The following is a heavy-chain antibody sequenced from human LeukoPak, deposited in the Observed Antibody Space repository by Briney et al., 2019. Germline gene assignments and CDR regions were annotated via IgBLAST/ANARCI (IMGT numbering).Heavy chain of an antibody. CDR3: ARLSYDYVWGSSYYFDY. Sequence: SETLSLTCTVSGGSISSSSHYWGWIRQPPGKGLEWIGSIYYSGSTYYNPSLKSRVTISVDTSKNQFSLKLSSVTAADTAVYYCARLSYDYVWGSSYYFDYWGQGTLVTVSS. CDR1: GGSISSSSHY. CDR2: IYYSGST. V-gene: IGHV4-39*01. D-gene: IGHD3-16*01. J-gene: IGHJ4*02.